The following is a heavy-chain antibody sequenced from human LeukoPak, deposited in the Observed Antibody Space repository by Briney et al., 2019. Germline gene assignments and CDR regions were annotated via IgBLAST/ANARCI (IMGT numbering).Heavy chain of an antibody. J-gene: IGHJ4*02. CDR2: ISAYNGNT. CDR3: ASARYDSNTLPY. D-gene: IGHD3-22*01. CDR1: GYTFTSYG. V-gene: IGHV1-18*01. Sequence: GASVKVSCKASGYTFTSYGISWVRQAPGQGLEWIGWISAYNGNTNYAQKLQGRVTMTTDTSTSTAYMELRSLRSDETAVYYCASARYDSNTLPYWGQGTLVTVSS.